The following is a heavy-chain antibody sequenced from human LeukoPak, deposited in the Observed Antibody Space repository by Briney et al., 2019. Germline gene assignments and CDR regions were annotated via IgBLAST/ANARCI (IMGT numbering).Heavy chain of an antibody. CDR3: ARNSAVATSRSWFDP. J-gene: IGHJ5*02. D-gene: IGHD6-19*01. V-gene: IGHV4-59*08. CDR1: DGSISNYY. CDR2: AYYSGST. Sequence: RTSETLSLTCSVFDGSISNYYWSWIRQPPGKGLEWIGYAYYSGSTTYNPSLESRVTISVDTSKNQFSLKLTAVTAAGTAVYYCARNSAVATSRSWFDPWGQGTLATVSS.